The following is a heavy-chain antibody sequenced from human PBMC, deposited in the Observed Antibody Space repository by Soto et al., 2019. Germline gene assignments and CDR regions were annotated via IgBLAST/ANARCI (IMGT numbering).Heavy chain of an antibody. D-gene: IGHD2-15*01. CDR1: GFTFSSYA. Sequence: EVQLLESGGGLVQPGGSLRLSSAASGFTFSSYAMSWVRQAPGKGLEWVSAISGSGGSTYYADSVKGRFTISRDNSKNTLYLQMNSLRAEDTAVYYCAKPEGYCSGGSCRPLGWFDPWGQGTLVTVSS. V-gene: IGHV3-23*01. CDR3: AKPEGYCSGGSCRPLGWFDP. CDR2: ISGSGGST. J-gene: IGHJ5*02.